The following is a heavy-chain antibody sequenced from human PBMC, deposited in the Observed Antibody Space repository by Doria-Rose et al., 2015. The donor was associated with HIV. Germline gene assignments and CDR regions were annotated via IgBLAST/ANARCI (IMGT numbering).Heavy chain of an antibody. V-gene: IGHV3-15*01. CDR1: GFAFSSAW. Sequence: AASGFAFSSAWMNWVRQAPGEGLEYVGRIKSKSDGGTTDYVAPVKGRFTVSRDDSKNTVYLQMNSLKTEDTAVYYCSTGGYDWGQGALVTVSS. CDR3: STGGYD. CDR2: IKSKSDGGTT. J-gene: IGHJ4*02. D-gene: IGHD5-12*01.